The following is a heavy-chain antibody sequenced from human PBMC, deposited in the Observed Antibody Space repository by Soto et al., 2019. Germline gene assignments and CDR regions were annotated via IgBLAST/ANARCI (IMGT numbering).Heavy chain of an antibody. Sequence: SVKVSCKASGGTFSSYAISWVRQAPGQGLEWMGGIIPIFGTANYAQKFQGRVTITADESTSTAYMELSSLRSEDTAVYYCARVIGVFNYYYYGMDVWGQGTTVTVSS. CDR2: IIPIFGTA. J-gene: IGHJ6*02. CDR3: ARVIGVFNYYYYGMDV. D-gene: IGHD3-3*01. CDR1: GGTFSSYA. V-gene: IGHV1-69*13.